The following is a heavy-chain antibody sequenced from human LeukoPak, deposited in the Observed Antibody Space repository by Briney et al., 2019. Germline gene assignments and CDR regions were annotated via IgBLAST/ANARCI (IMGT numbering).Heavy chain of an antibody. D-gene: IGHD6-13*01. Sequence: ASVTVSFNASGYTFTSFGNSLVRQAPGQGHGWKGWISAYNGSTNYEQKLQGRVTMTTDTSTNTAYMRLMSLRSGDAAVYYCARGHDSSSVHGVSDFWGQGTLVTVSS. V-gene: IGHV1-18*01. CDR2: ISAYNGST. CDR3: ARGHDSSSVHGVSDF. CDR1: GYTFTSFG. J-gene: IGHJ4*02.